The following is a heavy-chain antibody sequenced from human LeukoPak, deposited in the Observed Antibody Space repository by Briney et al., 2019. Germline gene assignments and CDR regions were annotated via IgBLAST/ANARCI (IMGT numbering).Heavy chain of an antibody. CDR2: IYTSGST. J-gene: IGHJ5*02. Sequence: SETLSLTCTVSGGSISSGSYYWNWIRRPAGKGLEYIGRIYTSGSTSYNPSLKSRVTISVDTSKNQFSLKLSSVTAADTAVYYCASYIAAALNWFDPWGQGTLVTVSS. CDR1: GGSISSGSYY. CDR3: ASYIAAALNWFDP. V-gene: IGHV4-61*02. D-gene: IGHD6-13*01.